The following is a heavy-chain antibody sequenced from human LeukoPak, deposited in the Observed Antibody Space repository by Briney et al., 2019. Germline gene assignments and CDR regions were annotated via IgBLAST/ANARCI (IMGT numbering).Heavy chain of an antibody. Sequence: SETLSLTCTVSGGSVSSGSYYWSWLRQPPGRGLEWLGYIYYSGSTNYNPSLKSRVTISVDTSKNQFSLKLSFVTAADTAVYYCARGKDYYDSSGYYYWFDYWGQGTLVTVSS. CDR1: GGSVSSGSYY. V-gene: IGHV4-61*01. J-gene: IGHJ4*02. CDR3: ARGKDYYDSSGYYYWFDY. D-gene: IGHD3-22*01. CDR2: IYYSGST.